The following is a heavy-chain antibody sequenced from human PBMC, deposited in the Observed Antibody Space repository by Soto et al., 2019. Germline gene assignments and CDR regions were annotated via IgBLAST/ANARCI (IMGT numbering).Heavy chain of an antibody. CDR1: GGSFIDYS. Sequence: SETLSLTCAVYGGSFIDYSWGWIRQSPGTGLEWIGEIYHSGSANYNPSLKSRVTISVDTSKNQFSLKLSSVTAADAAVYYCARGSGPAAMFWFDPWGQGTLVSV. V-gene: IGHV4-34*01. CDR2: IYHSGSA. CDR3: ARGSGPAAMFWFDP. D-gene: IGHD2-2*01. J-gene: IGHJ5*02.